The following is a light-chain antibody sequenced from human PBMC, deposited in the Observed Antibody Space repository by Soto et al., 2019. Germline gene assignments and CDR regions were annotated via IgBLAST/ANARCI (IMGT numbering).Light chain of an antibody. Sequence: QPVLTQSSSASASLGSSVKLTCTLTSGHSFYIIAWHQQQPGKAPRFLMKLEGSGSFNKGSGVPDRFSGSSSGADRYLTISNLQFEDEADYYCETWDSNSWVFGGGTKLTVL. CDR3: ETWDSNSWV. J-gene: IGLJ3*02. CDR1: SGHSFYI. CDR2: LEGSGSF. V-gene: IGLV4-60*02.